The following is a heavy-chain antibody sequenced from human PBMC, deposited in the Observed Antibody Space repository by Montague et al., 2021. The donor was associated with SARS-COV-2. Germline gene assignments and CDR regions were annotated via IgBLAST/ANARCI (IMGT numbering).Heavy chain of an antibody. V-gene: IGHV3-30*04. CDR1: GFTFSSYA. CDR3: AREGLGNYYDSSGYYPFDY. Sequence: SLRLSCAASGFTFSSYAMHWVRQAPGKGLEWVAVISYDGSNKYYLDSXKGRFTISRDNSKNTLYLQMNSLRAEDTAVYYCAREGLGNYYDSSGYYPFDYWGQGTLVTVSS. D-gene: IGHD3-22*01. J-gene: IGHJ4*02. CDR2: ISYDGSNK.